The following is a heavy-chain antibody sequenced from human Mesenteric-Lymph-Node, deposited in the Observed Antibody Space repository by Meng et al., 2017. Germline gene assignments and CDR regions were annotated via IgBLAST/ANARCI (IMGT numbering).Heavy chain of an antibody. CDR2: ISAYNGNT. J-gene: IGHJ6*02. V-gene: IGHV1-18*01. Sequence: ASVKVSCKASGYTFTSYGISWVRQAPGQGLEWMGWISAYNGNTNYAQKLQGRVTMTTDTSTSTAYMELRSLRSDDTAVYYCARDQLTTYDSSGYHVYYGMDVWGQGTTVTAP. CDR1: GYTFTSYG. CDR3: ARDQLTTYDSSGYHVYYGMDV. D-gene: IGHD3-22*01.